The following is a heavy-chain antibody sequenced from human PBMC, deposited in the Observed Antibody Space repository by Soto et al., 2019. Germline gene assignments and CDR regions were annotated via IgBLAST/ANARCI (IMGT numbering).Heavy chain of an antibody. Sequence: PGGSLRLSCAASGFTFSTSAMSWVRQAPGKGLEWVSSISSDDRTYYTDSVKGRFTISRDSSKNTLYLQMNRLRAEGTAVYYCAKDQWELLHWGQGTLVTVSS. D-gene: IGHD1-26*01. CDR1: GFTFSTSA. V-gene: IGHV3-23*01. J-gene: IGHJ4*02. CDR2: ISSDDRT. CDR3: AKDQWELLH.